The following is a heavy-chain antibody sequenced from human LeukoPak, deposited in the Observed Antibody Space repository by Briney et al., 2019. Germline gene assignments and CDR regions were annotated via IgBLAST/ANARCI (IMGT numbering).Heavy chain of an antibody. D-gene: IGHD2-21*02. CDR3: TKDPHAVATPRVY. CDR2: ISASGGDR. CDR1: GFTFSNYA. V-gene: IGHV3-23*01. Sequence: GGSLRLSCAASGFTFSNYAMIWVRQAPGRGLEGVASISASGGDRYYVDSVMGRFTISRDNSKNTLYLQMNSLRAEDTAIYYCTKDPHAVATPRVYWGQGILVTVSS. J-gene: IGHJ4*02.